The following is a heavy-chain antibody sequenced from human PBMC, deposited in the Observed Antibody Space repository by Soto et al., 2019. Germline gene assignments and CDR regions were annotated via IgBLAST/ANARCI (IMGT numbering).Heavy chain of an antibody. CDR3: AKILQLGDYAYYYYGMDV. Sequence: GGSLRLSCAASGFTFHNYAMHWVRQAPGKGLEWVAGISWNSGNIDFGDSVKGRFTISRDNAKNSLYLQMNSLRAEDTAVYYCAKILQLGDYAYYYYGMDVWGQGTTVTVSS. V-gene: IGHV3-9*01. CDR2: ISWNSGNI. J-gene: IGHJ6*02. D-gene: IGHD4-17*01. CDR1: GFTFHNYA.